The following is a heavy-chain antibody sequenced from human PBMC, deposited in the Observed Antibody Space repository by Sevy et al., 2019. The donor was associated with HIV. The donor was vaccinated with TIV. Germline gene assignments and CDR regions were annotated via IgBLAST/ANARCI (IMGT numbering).Heavy chain of an antibody. CDR3: TTDPIILLLVTDGVAV. Sequence: GGSLRLSCVASGFTFSNAWMNWVRQAPGKGLEWVGRIQSTTDGGTLDYAGPVKGRFTISIDDSKNTLYLQMNSLKTEDTAVYYCTTDPIILLLVTDGVAVWGQGTTVTVSS. V-gene: IGHV3-15*01. CDR2: IQSTTDGGTL. J-gene: IGHJ6*02. D-gene: IGHD2-8*02. CDR1: GFTFSNAW.